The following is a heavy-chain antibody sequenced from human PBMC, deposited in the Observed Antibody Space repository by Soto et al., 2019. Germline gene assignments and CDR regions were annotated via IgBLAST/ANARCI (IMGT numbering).Heavy chain of an antibody. CDR1: GFSFGDYA. J-gene: IGHJ4*02. V-gene: IGHV3-49*03. D-gene: IGHD4-17*01. CDR2: IRTKAYAGTT. Sequence: PGGSLRLSCTASGFSFGDYAMSWFRQAPGMGLEWVGFIRTKAYAGTTEYAASVKGRFTISRDDSKSVAYLQMNSLKTEDTAMYYCVNSNSIYGDYGFDYWGQGTLVTVSS. CDR3: VNSNSIYGDYGFDY.